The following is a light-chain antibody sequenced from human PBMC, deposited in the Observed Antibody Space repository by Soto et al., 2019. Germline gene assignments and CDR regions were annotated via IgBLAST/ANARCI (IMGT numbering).Light chain of an antibody. Sequence: EIVLTHSPGTLSLSPGEIATLSCRASQSVASNYLAWHQQKPGQAPRLVIYGASSRASGIPDRFSGSGSGTDFTLTISRLEPEDFAVYYCQQYGSSPWTFGQGTKVDIK. J-gene: IGKJ1*01. CDR2: GAS. CDR3: QQYGSSPWT. V-gene: IGKV3-20*01. CDR1: QSVASNY.